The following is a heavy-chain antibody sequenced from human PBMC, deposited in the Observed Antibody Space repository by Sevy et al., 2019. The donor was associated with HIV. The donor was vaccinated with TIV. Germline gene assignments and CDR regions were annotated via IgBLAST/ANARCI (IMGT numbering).Heavy chain of an antibody. V-gene: IGHV4-61*02. CDR2: IYTSGST. D-gene: IGHD2-2*01. CDR1: GGSISSGNYY. Sequence: SETLSLTCTVSGGSISSGNYYWSWIRQPAGKGLEWIGRIYTSGSTNYNPSLKSRVTISVDTSKNLFSLKLSSVTAADTAVHYCARESGDCSSTSCYEGVFDYWGQGTLVTVSS. J-gene: IGHJ4*02. CDR3: ARESGDCSSTSCYEGVFDY.